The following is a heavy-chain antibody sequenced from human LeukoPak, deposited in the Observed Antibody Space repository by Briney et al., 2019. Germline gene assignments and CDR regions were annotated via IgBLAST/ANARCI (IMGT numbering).Heavy chain of an antibody. J-gene: IGHJ4*02. CDR1: GFTVSSSY. Sequence: GGSLRLSCAASGFTVSSSYMTWVRQAPGKGLEWVSVIYSDGRTYNAQSVEGRFTISRDNSKNTLYLQLNSLRAEDTTVYYCASGGSTKSAYWGQGTLVTVSS. D-gene: IGHD2-8*01. V-gene: IGHV3-66*01. CDR3: ASGGSTKSAY. CDR2: IYSDGRT.